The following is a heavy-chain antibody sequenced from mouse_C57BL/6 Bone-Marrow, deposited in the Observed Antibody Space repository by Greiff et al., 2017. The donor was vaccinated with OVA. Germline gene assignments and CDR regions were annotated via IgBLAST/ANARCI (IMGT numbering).Heavy chain of an antibody. J-gene: IGHJ3*01. Sequence: QVQLQQPGAELVRPGTSVKLSCKASGYTFTSYWMYWVKQRPGQGLEWIGVIDPSDSYTNYNQKFKGKATLTVDTSSSTAYMQLSSLTSEDSAVYYCASPYDYDDGSWFAYWGQGTLVTVSA. CDR2: IDPSDSYT. CDR3: ASPYDYDDGSWFAY. D-gene: IGHD2-4*01. CDR1: GYTFTSYW. V-gene: IGHV1-59*01.